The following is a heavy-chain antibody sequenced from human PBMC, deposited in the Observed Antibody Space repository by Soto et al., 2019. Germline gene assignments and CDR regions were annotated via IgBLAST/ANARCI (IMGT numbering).Heavy chain of an antibody. V-gene: IGHV2-5*02. J-gene: IGHJ5*02. D-gene: IGHD3-10*01. CDR1: GFSLSTSGVG. CDR2: IYWDDDK. CDR3: AHSGGSRWFGESGWFDP. Sequence: QITLKESGPTLVKPTQTLTLTCTFSGFSLSTSGVGVGWIRQPPGKALEWLALIYWDDDKRYSPSLKSRHTITKDTSKNQVVLTMTNMDPVDTATYYGAHSGGSRWFGESGWFDPWGQGTLVTVSS.